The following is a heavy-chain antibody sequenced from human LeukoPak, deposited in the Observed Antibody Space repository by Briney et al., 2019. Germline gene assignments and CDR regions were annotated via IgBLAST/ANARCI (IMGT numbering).Heavy chain of an antibody. D-gene: IGHD5-18*01. V-gene: IGHV3-7*01. J-gene: IGHJ4*02. CDR3: ASSYSYGLPFDY. Sequence: GGSLRLSCAASGFTFRSYWMSWVRQAPGKGLEWVANIKQDGSEKYYVDSVKGRFTISRDNAKNSLYLQMNSLRAEDTAVYYCASSYSYGLPFDYWGQGTLVTVPS. CDR2: IKQDGSEK. CDR1: GFTFRSYW.